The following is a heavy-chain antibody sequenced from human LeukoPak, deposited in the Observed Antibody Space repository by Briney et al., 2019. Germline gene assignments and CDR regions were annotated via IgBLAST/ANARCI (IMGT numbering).Heavy chain of an antibody. Sequence: GRSLRLSCAASGFTFDDYGMSWVCQAPGKGLEWVSGINWNGGSTGYADSVKGRFTISRDSAKNSLYLQMNSLRAEDTALYYCARGSTYYYDSSGYYFIDYWGQGTLVTVSS. D-gene: IGHD3-22*01. CDR3: ARGSTYYYDSSGYYFIDY. V-gene: IGHV3-20*04. J-gene: IGHJ4*02. CDR1: GFTFDDYG. CDR2: INWNGGST.